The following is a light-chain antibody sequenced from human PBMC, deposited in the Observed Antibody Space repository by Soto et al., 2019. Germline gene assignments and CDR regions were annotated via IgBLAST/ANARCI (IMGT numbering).Light chain of an antibody. CDR2: GNS. Sequence: QSVLTQPPAVSGAPGQRVTISCTGSSSNIGTDYDVHWYQQLPGTAPKLLIYGNSNRPSGVPDRFSGSKSGTSASLAITGLQAEDEADYYCQSFDSSRFYVFGTGTKVTVL. V-gene: IGLV1-40*01. CDR3: QSFDSSRFYV. J-gene: IGLJ1*01. CDR1: SSNIGTDYD.